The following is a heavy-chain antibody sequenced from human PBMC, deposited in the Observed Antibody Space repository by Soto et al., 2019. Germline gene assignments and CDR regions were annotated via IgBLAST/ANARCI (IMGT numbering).Heavy chain of an antibody. J-gene: IGHJ3*02. V-gene: IGHV4-30-2*01. CDR2: IYHSGST. CDR3: ARCVPMVRGGDAFDI. Sequence: QLQLQESGSGLVKPSQTLSLTCAVSGGSISSGGYSWSWIRQPPGKGLEWIGYIYHSGSTYYTPSLHGLVTLSVDRSKNQFPLKLSAVTAADTAVYYCARCVPMVRGGDAFDIWGQGTMVTVSS. D-gene: IGHD3-10*01. CDR1: GGSISSGGYS.